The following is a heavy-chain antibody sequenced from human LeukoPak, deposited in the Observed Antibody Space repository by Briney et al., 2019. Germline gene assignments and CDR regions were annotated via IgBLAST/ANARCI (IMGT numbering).Heavy chain of an antibody. CDR1: GFTFSTYY. CDR3: ARSRRDGDYLFNAFDI. Sequence: KTGGSLRLSCAASGFTFSTYYMNWVRQAPGKGLEWVSSLSTSSSYIYYADSVKGRFTVSRDNARNSLELQMNSLRAEDTAVYYCARSRRDGDYLFNAFDIWGQGTMVTVSS. D-gene: IGHD4-17*01. J-gene: IGHJ3*02. V-gene: IGHV3-21*01. CDR2: LSTSSSYI.